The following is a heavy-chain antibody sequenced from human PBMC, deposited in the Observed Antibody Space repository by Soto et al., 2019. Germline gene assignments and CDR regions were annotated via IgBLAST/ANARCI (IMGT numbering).Heavy chain of an antibody. J-gene: IGHJ4*02. Sequence: QVQLGQSGAEVKKPGASVKVSCTTSGYIFTLFGITWGRQAPEEGFERMGWITPYNGDTKYAEKLEGRVTLTTDTSTHTAYMELTSLTSDDTAEYYCARGGQYRYFDYWGQGTLVTVSS. CDR1: GYIFTLFG. D-gene: IGHD2-2*02. CDR2: ITPYNGDT. V-gene: IGHV1-18*01. CDR3: ARGGQYRYFDY.